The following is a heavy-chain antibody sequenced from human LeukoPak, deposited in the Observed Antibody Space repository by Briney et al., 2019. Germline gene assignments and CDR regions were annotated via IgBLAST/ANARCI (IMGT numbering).Heavy chain of an antibody. CDR2: ISGSGSST. J-gene: IGHJ4*02. CDR3: AKGYDFWSGYYN. Sequence: GGSLRLSCAASGFTFSTYAMTWVRQAPGKGLEWVSVISGSGSSTYYADSVKGRFTISRDNSKNTLYLQMNSLRAEDTALYYCAKGYDFWSGYYNWGQGTLVTVSS. V-gene: IGHV3-23*01. D-gene: IGHD3-3*01. CDR1: GFTFSTYA.